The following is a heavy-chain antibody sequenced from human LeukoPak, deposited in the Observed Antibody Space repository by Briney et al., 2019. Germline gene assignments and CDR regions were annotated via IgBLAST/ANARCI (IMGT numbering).Heavy chain of an antibody. CDR1: GGSISTSNYY. CDR2: IFYSGST. Sequence: SETLSLTCTVSGGSISTSNYYWGWIRQPPGKGLEWIGNIFYSGSTYYGPSLKSRLTISLDTSRNQFSLKLNSVTAADTAVYYCATETTVVTPYYFDYWGQGTLVTVSS. CDR3: ATETTVVTPYYFDY. D-gene: IGHD4-23*01. V-gene: IGHV4-39*07. J-gene: IGHJ4*02.